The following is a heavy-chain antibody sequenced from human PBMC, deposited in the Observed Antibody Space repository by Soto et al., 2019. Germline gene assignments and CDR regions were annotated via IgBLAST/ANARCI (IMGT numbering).Heavy chain of an antibody. CDR2: ISGSGGST. Sequence: GGSLRLSCAASGFTFTNYAMSWVRQAPGKGLEWVSSISGSGGSTSYADSVKGRFTISRDNSKNTLYLQMNSLRAEDTAVYYCAKLSNYDTSGYFDGYWGQGTLVTVSS. V-gene: IGHV3-23*01. CDR1: GFTFTNYA. D-gene: IGHD3-22*01. J-gene: IGHJ4*02. CDR3: AKLSNYDTSGYFDGY.